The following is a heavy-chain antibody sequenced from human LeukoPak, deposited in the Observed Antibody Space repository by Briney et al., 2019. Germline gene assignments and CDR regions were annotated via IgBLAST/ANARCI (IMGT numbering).Heavy chain of an antibody. CDR1: GFTVSTNF. V-gene: IGHV3-66*01. Sequence: PGGSLRLSCAASGFTVSTNFMSWVRQAPGKGLEWVSVIYSGGSTYYADSVKGRFTISRDNSKNTVDLQMKSLRAEDTAVYYCARDRYSSGWFDYWGQGTLVTVSS. CDR3: ARDRYSSGWFDY. D-gene: IGHD6-19*01. CDR2: IYSGGST. J-gene: IGHJ5*01.